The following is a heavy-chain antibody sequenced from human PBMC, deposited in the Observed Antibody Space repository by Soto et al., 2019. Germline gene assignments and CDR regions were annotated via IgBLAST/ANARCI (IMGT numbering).Heavy chain of an antibody. Sequence: GGSLRLSCAASGFTFSSYSMNWVRQAPGKGLEWVSSISSSSSYIYYADSVKGRFTISRDNAKNSLYLQMNSLRAEDTAVYYCARDQSHEDAFDIWGQGTMVTVSS. CDR3: ARDQSHEDAFDI. J-gene: IGHJ3*02. V-gene: IGHV3-21*01. CDR2: ISSSSSYI. CDR1: GFTFSSYS.